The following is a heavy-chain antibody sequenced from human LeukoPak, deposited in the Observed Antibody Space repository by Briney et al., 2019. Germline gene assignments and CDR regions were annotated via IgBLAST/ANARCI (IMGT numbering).Heavy chain of an antibody. J-gene: IGHJ4*02. Sequence: QPGRSLRLSCAASGFTFSSYGMHWVRQAPGKGLEWVAVISYDGSNKYCADSVKGRFTISRDNSKNTLYLQMNSLGAEDTAVYYCAKQSGADRGHLDFWGQGTLVTVSS. CDR3: AKQSGADRGHLDF. D-gene: IGHD4/OR15-4a*01. CDR1: GFTFSSYG. CDR2: ISYDGSNK. V-gene: IGHV3-30*18.